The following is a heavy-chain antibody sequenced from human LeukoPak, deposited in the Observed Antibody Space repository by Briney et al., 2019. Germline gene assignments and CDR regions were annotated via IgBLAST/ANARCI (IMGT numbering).Heavy chain of an antibody. D-gene: IGHD3-22*01. CDR3: ARALKSYDSSGYYYGS. Sequence: GGSLRLSCAASGFTFSSYSMNWVRQAPGKGLEWVSYISSSSSTIYYADSVKGRFTISRGNAKNSLYLQMNSLRAEDTAVYYCARALKSYDSSGYYYGSWGQGTLVTVSP. V-gene: IGHV3-48*01. CDR1: GFTFSSYS. CDR2: ISSSSSTI. J-gene: IGHJ4*02.